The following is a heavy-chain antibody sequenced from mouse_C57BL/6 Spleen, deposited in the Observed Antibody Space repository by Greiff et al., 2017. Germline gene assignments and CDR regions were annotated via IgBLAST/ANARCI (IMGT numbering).Heavy chain of an antibody. CDR3: AREDDSPWFAY. J-gene: IGHJ3*01. V-gene: IGHV1-82*01. Sequence: QVQLKQSGPELVKPGASVKISCKASGYAFSSSWMNWVKQRPGKGLEWIGRIYPGDGDTNYNGKFKGKATLTADKSSSTAYMQLSSLTSEDSAVYFCAREDDSPWFAYWGQGTLVTVSA. D-gene: IGHD2-4*01. CDR2: IYPGDGDT. CDR1: GYAFSSSW.